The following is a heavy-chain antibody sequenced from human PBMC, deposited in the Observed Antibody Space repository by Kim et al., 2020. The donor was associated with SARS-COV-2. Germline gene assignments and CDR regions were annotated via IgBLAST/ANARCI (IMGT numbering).Heavy chain of an antibody. D-gene: IGHD6-13*01. CDR2: ISGSGGST. V-gene: IGHV3-23*01. CDR1: GFTFSSYA. J-gene: IGHJ4*02. Sequence: GGSLRLSCAASGFTFSSYAMSWVRQAPGKGLEWVSAISGSGGSTYYADSVKGRFTISRDNSKNTLYLQMNSLRAEDTAVYYCAIWDVEAAAGTVYGYWGQGTLVTVSS. CDR3: AIWDVEAAAGTVYGY.